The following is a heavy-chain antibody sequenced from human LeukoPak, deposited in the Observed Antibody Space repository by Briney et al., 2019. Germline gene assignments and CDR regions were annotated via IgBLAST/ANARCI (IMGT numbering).Heavy chain of an antibody. J-gene: IGHJ4*02. Sequence: GGSLRLSCATSGFTFSFYGMHWVRQAPGKGLEWVAFIQYDGGYKFYADSVQGRFSISRDNSKNTLFLQMNSLRTEDTSVYYCAKTSDQLLYSKFDFWGQGTLVTVSS. CDR3: AKTSDQLLYSKFDF. CDR2: IQYDGGYK. CDR1: GFTFSFYG. V-gene: IGHV3-30*02. D-gene: IGHD2-2*02.